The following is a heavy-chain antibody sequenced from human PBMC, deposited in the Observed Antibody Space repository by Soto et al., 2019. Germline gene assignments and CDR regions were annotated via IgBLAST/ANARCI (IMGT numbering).Heavy chain of an antibody. CDR2: IYWDDDK. CDR3: AHRQRTVVVGAPFDL. J-gene: IGHJ4*02. V-gene: IGHV2-5*02. CDR1: GVSLTTSGVG. D-gene: IGHD2-15*01. Sequence: QITLRESGPTLVQPTQTLTLTCTLSGVSLTTSGVGVGWIRQPPGKALEWLALIYWDDDKRFSPSLKSRLAIPRDTSKNQVVMTMTDIAPFDTAIYYCAHRQRTVVVGAPFDLWGQGSQVTVSS.